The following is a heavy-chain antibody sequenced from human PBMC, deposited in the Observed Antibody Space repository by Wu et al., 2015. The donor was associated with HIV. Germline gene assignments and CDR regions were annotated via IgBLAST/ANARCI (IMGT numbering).Heavy chain of an antibody. V-gene: IGHV1-2*02. J-gene: IGHJ4*02. CDR2: INPNSGGT. CDR3: ASSIAVAAVFDY. Sequence: QVQLVQSGAEVKKPGSSVKVSCKASGGTFSSYAMSWVRQAPGQGLEWMGWINPNSGGTNCAQKFQGRVTMTRDTSISTAYMELSRLTSDDTAVYYCASSIAVAAVFDYWGQGTLVTVSS. D-gene: IGHD6-19*01. CDR1: GGTFSSYA.